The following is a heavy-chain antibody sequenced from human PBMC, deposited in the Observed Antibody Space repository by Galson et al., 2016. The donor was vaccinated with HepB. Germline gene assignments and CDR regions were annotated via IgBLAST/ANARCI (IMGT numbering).Heavy chain of an antibody. J-gene: IGHJ6*03. V-gene: IGHV1-46*01. CDR3: ARVQDVGYYFMDV. CDR2: INPSGGSA. Sequence: SVKVSCKASGHTFTSFFTSFYIHWVRQAPGQGPEWMGIINPSGGSATYAQKFQGRVTMTRATSTSTVYMELSSPRSEDTAVYYCARVQDVGYYFMDVWGKGTTVTVSS. D-gene: IGHD3-16*01. CDR1: GHTFTSFFTSFY.